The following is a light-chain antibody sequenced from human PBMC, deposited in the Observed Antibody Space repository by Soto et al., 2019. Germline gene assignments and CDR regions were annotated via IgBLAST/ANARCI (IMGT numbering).Light chain of an antibody. CDR3: QHLNSHPIT. V-gene: IGKV1-9*01. J-gene: IGKJ5*01. Sequence: DIQMTQSPSSLSASVGDRVTIPCRASQTISRNLNWYQQKPGKAPKLLVYAASTLQSRVPSRFSGSGSGTEFTLTISSLQPEDLATYYCQHLNSHPITFGQGTRLEIK. CDR1: QTISRN. CDR2: AAS.